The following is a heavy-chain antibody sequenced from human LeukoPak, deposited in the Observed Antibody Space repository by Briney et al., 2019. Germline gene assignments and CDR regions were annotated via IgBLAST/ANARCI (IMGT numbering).Heavy chain of an antibody. Sequence: GGSLRLSCAASGFTFSIYAMSWVRQAPGKGLQWVSSITSRGGSTWYVDSVKGRFTITRDNSENTLYLQMHSLRAEDTAVYYCARDRPNYYGSDGHYYRRDGDYWGQGTLVTVSS. D-gene: IGHD3-22*01. CDR2: ITSRGGST. CDR3: ARDRPNYYGSDGHYYRRDGDY. V-gene: IGHV3-23*01. J-gene: IGHJ4*02. CDR1: GFTFSIYA.